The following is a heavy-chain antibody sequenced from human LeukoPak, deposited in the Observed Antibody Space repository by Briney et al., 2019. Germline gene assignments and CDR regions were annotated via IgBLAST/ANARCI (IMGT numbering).Heavy chain of an antibody. Sequence: PSETLSLTCTVSGGSTSSSSYYWDWIRQPPGKGLEWIGSIYYSGSTYYNPSLKSRVTISVDTSKNQFSLKLSSVTAADTAVYYCARPGIAAAGFDYWGQGTLVTVSS. J-gene: IGHJ4*02. CDR3: ARPGIAAAGFDY. V-gene: IGHV4-39*01. CDR2: IYYSGST. D-gene: IGHD6-13*01. CDR1: GGSTSSSSYY.